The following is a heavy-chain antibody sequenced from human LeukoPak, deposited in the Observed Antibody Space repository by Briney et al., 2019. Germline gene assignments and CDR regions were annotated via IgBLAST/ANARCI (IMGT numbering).Heavy chain of an antibody. CDR3: ARQSTAIVGATLDY. V-gene: IGHV1-69*13. Sequence: SVKVSCKASGYTFTSYAMNWVRQAPGQGLEWMGGIIPIFGTANYAQKFQGRVTITADESTSTAYMELSSLRSEDTAVYYCARQSTAIVGATLDYWGQGTLVTVSS. CDR2: IIPIFGTA. J-gene: IGHJ4*02. D-gene: IGHD1-26*01. CDR1: GYTFTSYA.